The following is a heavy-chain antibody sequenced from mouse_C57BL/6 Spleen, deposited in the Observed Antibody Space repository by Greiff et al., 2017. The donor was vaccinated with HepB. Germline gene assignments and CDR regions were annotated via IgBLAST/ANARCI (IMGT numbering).Heavy chain of an antibody. CDR1: GYAFSSYW. J-gene: IGHJ2*01. CDR2: IYPGDGDT. Sequence: VQRVESGAELVKPGASVKISCKASGYAFSSYWMNWVKQRPGKGLEWIGQIYPGDGDTNYNGKFKGKATLTADKSSSTAYMQLSSLTSEDSAVYFCARGGSSYEGNYFDYWGQGTTLTVSS. D-gene: IGHD1-1*01. V-gene: IGHV1-80*01. CDR3: ARGGSSYEGNYFDY.